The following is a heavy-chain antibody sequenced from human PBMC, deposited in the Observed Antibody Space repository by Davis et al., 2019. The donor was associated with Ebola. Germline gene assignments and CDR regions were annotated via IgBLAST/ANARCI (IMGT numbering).Heavy chain of an antibody. CDR3: AKELVVPAAMRGYYYYYGMDV. CDR1: GFTFSDYY. D-gene: IGHD2-2*01. Sequence: GESLKISCAASGFTFSDYYMSWIRQAPGKGLEWVSYISSSSSTIYYADSVKGRFTISRDNAKNSLYLQMNSLRAEDTAVYYCAKELVVPAAMRGYYYYYGMDVWGKGTTVTVSS. CDR2: ISSSSSTI. V-gene: IGHV3-11*04. J-gene: IGHJ6*04.